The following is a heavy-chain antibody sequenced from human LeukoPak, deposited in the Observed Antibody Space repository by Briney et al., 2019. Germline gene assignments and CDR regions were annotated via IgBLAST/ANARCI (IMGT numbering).Heavy chain of an antibody. Sequence: GGSLRPSCAATGFTFRDYAMSWVRQAPGKGLEWVSGISKDGGTFYTDSVKGRFTISRDNSKNTLYLHMSSLGGADTAIYYCAKEIGAIGRPAVDYWGQGTLVTVSS. J-gene: IGHJ4*02. CDR2: ISKDGGT. V-gene: IGHV3-23*01. CDR3: AKEIGAIGRPAVDY. CDR1: GFTFRDYA. D-gene: IGHD6-6*01.